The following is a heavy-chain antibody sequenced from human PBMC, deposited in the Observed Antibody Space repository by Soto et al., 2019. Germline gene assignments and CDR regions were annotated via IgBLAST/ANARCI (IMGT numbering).Heavy chain of an antibody. Sequence: QVQLVQSGAEVKKPGSSVKVSCKASGGTFSSYTISWVRQAPGQGLEWMGRIIPILGIANYPQKFQGRVTITADKSTSTAYMELSSLRSEDTAVYYCARARYCSGGSCYFDYWGQGTLVTVSS. CDR1: GGTFSSYT. CDR3: ARARYCSGGSCYFDY. V-gene: IGHV1-69*02. CDR2: IIPILGIA. D-gene: IGHD2-15*01. J-gene: IGHJ4*02.